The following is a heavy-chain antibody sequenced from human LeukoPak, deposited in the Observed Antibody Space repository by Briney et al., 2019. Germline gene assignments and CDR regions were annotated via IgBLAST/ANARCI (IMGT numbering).Heavy chain of an antibody. CDR1: GFTFSSYS. V-gene: IGHV3-48*01. Sequence: GGSLRLSCAASGFTFSSYSMNWVRQAPGKGLGWVSYISSSSSTIYYADSVKGRFTISRDNAKNSLYLQMSSLRAEDTAVYYCASLDSSGYYSVRYWGQGTLVTVSS. D-gene: IGHD3-22*01. CDR2: ISSSSSTI. CDR3: ASLDSSGYYSVRY. J-gene: IGHJ4*02.